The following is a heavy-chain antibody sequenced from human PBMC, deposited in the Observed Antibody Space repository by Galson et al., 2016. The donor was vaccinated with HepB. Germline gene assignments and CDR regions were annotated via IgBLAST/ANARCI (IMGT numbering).Heavy chain of an antibody. CDR2: INPDTGAT. J-gene: IGHJ3*02. D-gene: IGHD3-9*01. CDR1: GYTYTAYQ. V-gene: IGHV1-2*02. Sequence: SVKVSCKASGYTYTAYQIHWVRQAPGQGLEWMGWINPDTGATKFGQKFQARVTMTRDTSITTTYMELSRLRSDDTAMYYCARPFFSAYDLLTGYYNAEDAFDIWGQGTIVTVSS. CDR3: ARPFFSAYDLLTGYYNAEDAFDI.